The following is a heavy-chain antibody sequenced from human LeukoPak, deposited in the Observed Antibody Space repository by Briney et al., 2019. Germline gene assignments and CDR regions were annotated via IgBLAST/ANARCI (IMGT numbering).Heavy chain of an antibody. J-gene: IGHJ6*02. V-gene: IGHV3-23*01. CDR3: ARYSGWRTRYYYYGMDV. D-gene: IGHD5-12*01. Sequence: GGSLRLSCAASGFTFSSYAMSWVRQAPGKGLEWVSAATGSGGSIYYADSVKGRFTISRDNSKNTLYLQMNSLRAEDTAVYYCARYSGWRTRYYYYGMDVWGQGTTVTVSS. CDR2: ATGSGGSI. CDR1: GFTFSSYA.